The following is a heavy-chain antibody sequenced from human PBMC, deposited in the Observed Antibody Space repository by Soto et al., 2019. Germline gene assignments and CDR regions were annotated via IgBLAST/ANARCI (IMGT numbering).Heavy chain of an antibody. V-gene: IGHV4-59*08. CDR2: IYYSGST. Sequence: PSETLSLTCTVSGGSISSYYWSWIRQPPGKGLEWIGYIYYSGSTNYNPSLKSRVTISVDTSKNQFSLKLSSVTAADTAVYYCARHLPESFYDMITFGGVIAYYFDYWGQGTLVTVSS. CDR3: ARHLPESFYDMITFGGVIAYYFDY. D-gene: IGHD3-16*02. CDR1: GGSISSYY. J-gene: IGHJ4*02.